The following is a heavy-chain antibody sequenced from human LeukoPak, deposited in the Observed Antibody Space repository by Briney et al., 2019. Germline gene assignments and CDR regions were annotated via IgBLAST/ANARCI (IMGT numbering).Heavy chain of an antibody. CDR3: ARAWGSYSGYDQNWFDP. V-gene: IGHV4-4*07. D-gene: IGHD5-12*01. CDR2: IYTNGST. J-gene: IGHJ5*02. Sequence: SETLSLTCTVSGGSISIYYWSWIRQPAGKGLEWIGHIYTNGSTKYKSSLKSRVTMSVAPTKNRLSLKLSSVTAADSAVYYCARAWGSYSGYDQNWFDPWGQGTLVTVSS. CDR1: GGSISIYY.